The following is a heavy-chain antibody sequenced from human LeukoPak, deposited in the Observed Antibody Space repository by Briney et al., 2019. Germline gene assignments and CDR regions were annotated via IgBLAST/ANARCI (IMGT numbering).Heavy chain of an antibody. CDR1: GGSISTYY. CDR3: ARDPSLYSRSYGAFDI. V-gene: IGHV4-59*01. D-gene: IGHD6-6*01. J-gene: IGHJ3*02. Sequence: PSETLSLTCTVSGGSISTYYWSWIRQPPGKGLEWIGYIYYSGSTSYNPSLRSRVTISVDTSKNQFSLRLSSVTAADTAVHYCARDPSLYSRSYGAFDIWGQGTMVTVSS. CDR2: IYYSGST.